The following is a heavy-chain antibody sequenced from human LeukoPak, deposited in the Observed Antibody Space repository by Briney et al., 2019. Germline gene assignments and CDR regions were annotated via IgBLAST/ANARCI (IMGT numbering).Heavy chain of an antibody. V-gene: IGHV3-23*01. CDR3: AKDWEQWLVLGYAFDI. Sequence: GGSLRLSCAASRFIVSSNYMSWVRQAPGKGLEWVSAISGSGGSTYYADSVKGRFTISRDNSKNTLYLQMNSLRAEDTAVYYCAKDWEQWLVLGYAFDIWGQGTMVTVSS. CDR2: ISGSGGST. D-gene: IGHD6-19*01. J-gene: IGHJ3*02. CDR1: RFIVSSNY.